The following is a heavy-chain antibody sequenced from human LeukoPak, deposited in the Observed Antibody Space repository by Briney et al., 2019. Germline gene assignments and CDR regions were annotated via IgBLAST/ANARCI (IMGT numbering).Heavy chain of an antibody. CDR1: GLTFSDAW. CDR2: IQSKSAGGAA. CDR3: TTPPR. Sequence: GRSLRLSCAASGLTFSDAWMTWVRQAPGKGLEWVGRIQSKSAGGAADYAAPMTGRFTISRVYSKNTLYLKMNSLRAEDTAVYYCTTPPRWGPGTLVAVSS. J-gene: IGHJ4*02. V-gene: IGHV3-15*01.